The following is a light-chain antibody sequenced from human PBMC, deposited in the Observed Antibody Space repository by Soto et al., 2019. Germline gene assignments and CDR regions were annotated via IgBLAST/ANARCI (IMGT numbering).Light chain of an antibody. CDR1: QGITNY. V-gene: IGKV1-27*01. CDR2: AAS. J-gene: IGKJ4*01. CDR3: QKYNRATLT. Sequence: DIQMTQSPASLSASMGDRVTITCRASQGITNYLAWYQQKPGKVPRLLIYAASTLQSGVPSRFSGSGSGTDFTLTINGLQPEDVATYFCQKYNRATLTFGGGTKVDIK.